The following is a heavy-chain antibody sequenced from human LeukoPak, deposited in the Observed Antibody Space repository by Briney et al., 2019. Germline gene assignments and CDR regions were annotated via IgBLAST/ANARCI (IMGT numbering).Heavy chain of an antibody. CDR1: GDSISGYY. D-gene: IGHD3-16*02. Sequence: PSETLSLTCTVSGDSISGYYWNWIRQPPGKGLEWIGYIYYSGTINYNPSLKSRVTISVDTSKNQFSLNLSSVTAADTAVYYCARLRALEYFDLWGRGTLVTVSS. V-gene: IGHV4-59*08. CDR3: ARLRALEYFDL. CDR2: IYYSGTI. J-gene: IGHJ2*01.